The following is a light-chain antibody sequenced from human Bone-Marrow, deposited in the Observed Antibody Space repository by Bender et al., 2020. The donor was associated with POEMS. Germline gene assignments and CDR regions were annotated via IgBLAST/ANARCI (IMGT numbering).Light chain of an antibody. J-gene: IGLJ3*02. CDR1: SSNIGTNP. Sequence: QSVLTQPPSASGTPGQRVTISCSGSSSNIGTNPVNWYQQLPGTAPKLLIYINNQRPSGVSGRFSGSTSDNTASLTISGLQAEDEGDYYCCSYTNDYIWVFGGGTRLTVL. CDR2: INN. CDR3: CSYTNDYIWV. V-gene: IGLV1-44*01.